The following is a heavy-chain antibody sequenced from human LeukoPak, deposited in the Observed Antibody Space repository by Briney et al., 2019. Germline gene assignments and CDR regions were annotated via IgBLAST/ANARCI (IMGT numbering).Heavy chain of an antibody. Sequence: SETLPLTCTVSGGSISSYYWSWIRQPPGKGLEWIGYIYYSGSTNYNPSLKSRVTISVDTSKNQFSLKLSSVTAADTAVYYCAREAELDWFDPWGQGTLVTVSS. V-gene: IGHV4-59*01. D-gene: IGHD3-10*01. CDR1: GGSISSYY. J-gene: IGHJ5*02. CDR3: AREAELDWFDP. CDR2: IYYSGST.